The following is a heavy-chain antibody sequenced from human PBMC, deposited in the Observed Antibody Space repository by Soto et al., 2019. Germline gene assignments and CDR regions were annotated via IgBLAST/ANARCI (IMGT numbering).Heavy chain of an antibody. Sequence: SETLSLTCTVSGGSISSSSYYWGWIRQPPGKGLEWIGSIYYSGSTYYNPSLKSRVTISVDTSKNQFSLKLSSVTAADTAVYYCARPGGGNYYYYGMDVWGQGTTVTVYS. J-gene: IGHJ6*02. CDR3: ARPGGGNYYYYGMDV. V-gene: IGHV4-39*01. CDR1: GGSISSSSYY. CDR2: IYYSGST. D-gene: IGHD2-15*01.